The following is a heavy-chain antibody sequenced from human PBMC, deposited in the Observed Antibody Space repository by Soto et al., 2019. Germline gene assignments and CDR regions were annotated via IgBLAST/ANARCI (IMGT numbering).Heavy chain of an antibody. CDR3: ARYRGDPYWYFDL. CDR1: GYTFTEYD. D-gene: IGHD4-17*01. Sequence: QVQLVQSGAEVRKPGASVKVSCKASGYTFTEYDISWVRQAPGQGLEWMGWISVYNDNRHYAEKVQGRVTLTIDKSTSTAYMEMRSLISGDTAIYYCARYRGDPYWYFDLWGRGTLVTVSS. J-gene: IGHJ2*01. V-gene: IGHV1-18*01. CDR2: ISVYNDNR.